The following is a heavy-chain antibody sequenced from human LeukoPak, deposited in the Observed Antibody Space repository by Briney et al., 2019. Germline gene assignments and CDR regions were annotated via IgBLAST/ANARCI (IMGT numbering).Heavy chain of an antibody. CDR2: ISWNSGSI. CDR3: AKGPMTTVTYYFDY. Sequence: PGGSLRLSCAASGFTFDDYAMPWVRQAPGKGLEWVSGISWNSGSIGYADSVKGRFTISRDNAKNSLYLQMNSLRAEDTALYYCAKGPMTTVTYYFDYWGQGTLVTVSS. J-gene: IGHJ4*02. D-gene: IGHD4-17*01. CDR1: GFTFDDYA. V-gene: IGHV3-9*01.